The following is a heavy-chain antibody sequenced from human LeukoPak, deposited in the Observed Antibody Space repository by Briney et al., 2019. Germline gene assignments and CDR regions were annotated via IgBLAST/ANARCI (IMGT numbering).Heavy chain of an antibody. CDR2: MNPNSGNT. V-gene: IGHV1-8*03. J-gene: IGHJ4*02. CDR1: GYTFTSYD. CDR3: AGKYYYDSSGYYYDY. Sequence: PRASVKVSCKASGYTFTSYDINWVRQATGQGLEWMGWMNPNSGNTGYAQKFQGRVTITRNTSISTAYMELSSLRSEDTAVYYCAGKYYYDSSGYYYDYWGQGTLVTVSS. D-gene: IGHD3-22*01.